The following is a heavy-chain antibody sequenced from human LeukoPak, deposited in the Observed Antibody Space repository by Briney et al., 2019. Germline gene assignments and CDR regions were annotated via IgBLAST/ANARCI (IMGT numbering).Heavy chain of an antibody. Sequence: ASVKVSCKASGYTFTSYGISWVRQAPGQGLEWMGWISAYNGNTNYAQKLQGRVTMTTDTSTSTAYMELRSLRSDDTAVYYCATDDCSSTSCYKFMAFDIWGQGTMVTVSS. CDR3: ATDDCSSTSCYKFMAFDI. CDR2: ISAYNGNT. CDR1: GYTFTSYG. J-gene: IGHJ3*02. D-gene: IGHD2-2*02. V-gene: IGHV1-18*01.